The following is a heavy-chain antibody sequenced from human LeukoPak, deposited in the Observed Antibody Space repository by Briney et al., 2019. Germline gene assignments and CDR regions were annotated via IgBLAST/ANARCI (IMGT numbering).Heavy chain of an antibody. CDR1: GFSFSTYW. D-gene: IGHD4-17*01. CDR3: ARLFGSVTTFDY. J-gene: IGHJ4*02. CDR2: IWPKGSDK. Sequence: GGSLRLSCAASGFSFSTYWMSWVRQGPGKGLEWVATIWPKGSDKKYVDSVRDRFSISRDNAKNSLYLQMNSLSAEDTAVYFCARLFGSVTTFDYWGQGALVTVSS. V-gene: IGHV3-7*01.